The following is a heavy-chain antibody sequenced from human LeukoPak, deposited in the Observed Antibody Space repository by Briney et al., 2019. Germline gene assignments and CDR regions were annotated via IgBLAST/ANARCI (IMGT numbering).Heavy chain of an antibody. V-gene: IGHV4-34*01. CDR3: ARGGRGVPVARRFDPGNWFDL. D-gene: IGHD2-2*01. CDR2: INHSGST. J-gene: IGHJ5*02. CDR1: GGSFSGYY. Sequence: SSETLSLTCAVYGGSFSGYYWSWIRQPPGKGLEWIGEINHSGSTNYNPSLKSRVTMSVDTSKNQFSLRLSSVTAADTAVYYCARGGRGVPVARRFDPGNWFDLWGQGTLITVSS.